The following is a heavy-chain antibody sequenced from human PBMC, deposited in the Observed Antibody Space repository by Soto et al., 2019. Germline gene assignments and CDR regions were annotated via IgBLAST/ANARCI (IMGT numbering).Heavy chain of an antibody. D-gene: IGHD3-22*01. CDR1: GFTFSLYS. Sequence: GSLRLSCAASGFTFSLYSMIWVRLVPGKGLEWVSSISSSSTFIYYTDSVRGRFSISRDNAKNSLYLQMSSLRAEDAAVYYCVRARATDSRPDYWGQGTLVTVSS. CDR3: VRARATDSRPDY. J-gene: IGHJ4*02. V-gene: IGHV3-21*01. CDR2: ISSSSTFI.